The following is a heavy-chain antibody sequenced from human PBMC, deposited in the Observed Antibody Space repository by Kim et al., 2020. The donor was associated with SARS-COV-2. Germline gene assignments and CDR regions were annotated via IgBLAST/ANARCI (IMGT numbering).Heavy chain of an antibody. CDR2: IYYSGST. V-gene: IGHV4-59*13. D-gene: IGHD3-3*01. J-gene: IGHJ5*02. CDR1: GGSISSYY. Sequence: SETLSLTCTVSGGSISSYYWSWIRQPPGKGLEWIGYIYYSGSTNYNPSLKSRVTISVDTSKNQFSLKLSSVTAADTAVYYCARGSAAYDFWSGYYPYNWFDRWGQGTLVTVSS. CDR3: ARGSAAYDFWSGYYPYNWFDR.